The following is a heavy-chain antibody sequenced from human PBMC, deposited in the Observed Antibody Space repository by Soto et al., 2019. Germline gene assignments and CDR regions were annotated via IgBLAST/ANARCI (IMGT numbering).Heavy chain of an antibody. J-gene: IGHJ5*02. CDR2: FDPEDGET. CDR3: ATKDGYSYGFSNWFDP. D-gene: IGHD5-18*01. V-gene: IGHV1-24*01. Sequence: ASVKVSCKVSGYTLTELSMHWVRQAPGKGPEWMGGFDPEDGETIYAQKFQGRVTMTEDTSTDTAYMELSSLRSEGTAVYYCATKDGYSYGFSNWFDPWGQGTLVTVSS. CDR1: GYTLTELS.